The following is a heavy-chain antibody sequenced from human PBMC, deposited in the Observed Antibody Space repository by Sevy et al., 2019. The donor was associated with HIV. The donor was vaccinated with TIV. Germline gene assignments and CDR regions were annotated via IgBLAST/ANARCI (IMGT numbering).Heavy chain of an antibody. J-gene: IGHJ6*02. CDR3: ARDTGGIGMDV. D-gene: IGHD6-13*01. V-gene: IGHV3-7*01. CDR1: GFTFSSHW. Sequence: GGSLRLSCAASGFTFSSHWMSWVRQAPGKGLEWVANIKQDGSEKYCVDSVKGRFTISRDNAKNSLYLQMNSLRAEDTAVYYCARDTGGIGMDVWGQGTTVTVSS. CDR2: IKQDGSEK.